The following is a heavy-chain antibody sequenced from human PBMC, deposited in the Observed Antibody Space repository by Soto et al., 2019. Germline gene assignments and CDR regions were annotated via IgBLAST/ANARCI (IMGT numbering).Heavy chain of an antibody. V-gene: IGHV4-4*02. CDR1: GGSISSSKW. J-gene: IGHJ2*01. CDR3: ARTSQYCGDTSCDSFFDL. Sequence: QVQLQESGPGLVKPSGTLSLTCGVSGGSISSSKWWSWVRQPPGKGLEWIGEIYHSGSTNYNPSLKSRVTTAVDKSKNQFSLKLSSVTAADTAVYYCARTSQYCGDTSCDSFFDLWGRGTLVTVSS. CDR2: IYHSGST. D-gene: IGHD2-2*01.